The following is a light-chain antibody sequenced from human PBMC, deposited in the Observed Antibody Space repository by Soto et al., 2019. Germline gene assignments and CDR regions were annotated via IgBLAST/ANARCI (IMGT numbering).Light chain of an antibody. V-gene: IGKV1-5*01. Sequence: DIQMTQSPSTLSASVGDRVTITCRASQSISSWLAWYQQKPGKAPKLLIYDASSLESGDPSRFSGSGSGTEFTLTISSLQPDDFATYSCQQYNSYWTCGQGTKVEIK. CDR3: QQYNSYWT. CDR2: DAS. J-gene: IGKJ1*01. CDR1: QSISSW.